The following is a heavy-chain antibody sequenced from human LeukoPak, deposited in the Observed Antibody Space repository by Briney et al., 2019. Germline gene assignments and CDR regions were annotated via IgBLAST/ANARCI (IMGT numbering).Heavy chain of an antibody. CDR1: GGSISSGDYY. Sequence: SETLSLTCTVSGGSISSGDYYWSWIRQPPGKGLEWIGYIYYSGSTYYNPSLKSRVTISVDTSKNQFSLKLSSVTAADTAVYYCARTTMDRAIEGWFDPWGQGTLVTVSS. D-gene: IGHD3-10*01. CDR3: ARTTMDRAIEGWFDP. J-gene: IGHJ5*02. CDR2: IYYSGST. V-gene: IGHV4-30-4*08.